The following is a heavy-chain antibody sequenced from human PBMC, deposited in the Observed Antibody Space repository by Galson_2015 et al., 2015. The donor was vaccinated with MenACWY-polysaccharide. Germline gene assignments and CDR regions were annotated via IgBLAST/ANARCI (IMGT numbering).Heavy chain of an antibody. V-gene: IGHV3-74*01. CDR3: ARVRGGYSIDSHNPYYFNS. Sequence: SLRLSCAASGFTFSSYWMHWVRQVPGKGLVWVSRISSDGSSTSYADSVKGRFTISRDNAKNTLHLQMNSLRVEDTAVYYCARVRGGYSIDSHNPYYFNSWGQGALVTVST. CDR1: GFTFSSYW. CDR2: ISSDGSST. D-gene: IGHD6-13*01. J-gene: IGHJ4*02.